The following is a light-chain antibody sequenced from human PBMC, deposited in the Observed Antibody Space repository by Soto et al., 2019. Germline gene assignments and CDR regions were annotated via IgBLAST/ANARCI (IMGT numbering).Light chain of an antibody. CDR2: RAS. J-gene: IGKJ3*01. CDR1: QSVAGTY. Sequence: EIVLTQSPGTLSLSPGERATLSCRASQSVAGTYLAWYQQKPGQAPRLLIYRASSRATGIPDRFSGSGSGTDFTLTIRSLEPEDFAVYYCQQRSNWPRTFGPGTKVDIK. CDR3: QQRSNWPRT. V-gene: IGKV3D-20*02.